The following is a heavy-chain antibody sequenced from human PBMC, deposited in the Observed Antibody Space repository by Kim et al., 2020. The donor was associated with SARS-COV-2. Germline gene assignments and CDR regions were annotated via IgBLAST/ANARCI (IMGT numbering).Heavy chain of an antibody. V-gene: IGHV3-23*01. CDR2: T. CDR3: AKGLYYDSSGYYNY. Sequence: TYCAAPVKGRFTISRDNSKNTLYLQMNSLRAEDTAVYYCAKGLYYDSSGYYNYWGQGTLVTVSS. D-gene: IGHD3-22*01. J-gene: IGHJ4*02.